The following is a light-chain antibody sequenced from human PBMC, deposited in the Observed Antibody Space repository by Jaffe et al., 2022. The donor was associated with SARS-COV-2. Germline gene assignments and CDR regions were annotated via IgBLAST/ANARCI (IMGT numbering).Light chain of an antibody. CDR3: VQCMQALQTPIT. Sequence: DIVMTQFPLSLPVTPGEPASISCRSSQSLLHSNGYNYLDWYLQKPGQSPQLLIYLGSNRASGVPGRFSGSGSGTDFTLKISRVEAEDVGIYYCVQCMQALQTPITFGQGTRLEIK. V-gene: IGKV2-28*01. CDR1: QSLLHSNGYNY. J-gene: IGKJ5*01. CDR2: LGS.